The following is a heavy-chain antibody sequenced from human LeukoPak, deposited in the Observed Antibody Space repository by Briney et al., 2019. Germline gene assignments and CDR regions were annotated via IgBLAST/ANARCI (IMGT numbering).Heavy chain of an antibody. CDR2: INPNSGGT. J-gene: IGHJ5*02. V-gene: IGHV1-2*02. D-gene: IGHD6-6*01. Sequence: ASVKVSCKASGYTFTGYYMHWVRQAPGQGLEWMGWINPNSGGTNYAQKFQGRVTMTRDTSISTAYMELSRLRSDDTAVYSCARGDSSSWGFDPWGQGTLVTVSS. CDR3: ARGDSSSWGFDP. CDR1: GYTFTGYY.